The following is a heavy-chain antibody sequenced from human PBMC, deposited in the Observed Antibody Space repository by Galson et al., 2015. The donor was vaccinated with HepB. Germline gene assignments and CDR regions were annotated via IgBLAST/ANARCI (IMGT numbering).Heavy chain of an antibody. CDR1: GFTFSDSF. V-gene: IGHV3-11*06. Sequence: SLRLSCATSGFTFSDSFMSRIRQAPGKGLEWVSFINPSGSYAKYADSVKGRFTISRDNAENSVYLQMNSLRAEDTAIYYCARGYYANPDHWGQGTQVTVSS. CDR2: INPSGSYA. CDR3: ARGYYANPDH. J-gene: IGHJ5*02. D-gene: IGHD3-16*01.